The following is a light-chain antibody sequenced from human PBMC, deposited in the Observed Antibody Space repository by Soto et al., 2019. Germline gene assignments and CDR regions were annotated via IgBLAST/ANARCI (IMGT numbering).Light chain of an antibody. CDR3: HQRQSWPRT. V-gene: IGKV3-15*01. J-gene: IGKJ1*01. CDR2: GAF. Sequence: VMTQSPATLSVSPGERATLSCRASQSVSSNLAWYQQKPGQAPRLLIYGAFTRATGIPARFSGRGSATEFTLTISSLAPDDFAIYYCHQRQSWPRTFGQGTKVEIK. CDR1: QSVSSN.